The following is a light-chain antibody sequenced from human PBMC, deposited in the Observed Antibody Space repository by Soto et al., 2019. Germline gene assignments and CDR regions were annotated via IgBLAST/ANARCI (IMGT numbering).Light chain of an antibody. CDR1: SNDVGSYNL. Sequence: QSALTQPASASGSPGQSITISCTGTSNDVGSYNLVSWYQQHPGKAPKLMIYEGSKRPSGVSNRFSGSKSDNTASLTISGLQAEDEADYYCCSYASSSTFVFGGGTKLTVL. CDR3: CSYASSSTFV. J-gene: IGLJ2*01. V-gene: IGLV2-23*03. CDR2: EGS.